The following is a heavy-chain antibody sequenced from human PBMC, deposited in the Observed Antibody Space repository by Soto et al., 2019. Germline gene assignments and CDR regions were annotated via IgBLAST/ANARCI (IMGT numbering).Heavy chain of an antibody. V-gene: IGHV4-39*01. J-gene: IGHJ3*02. CDR2: IEYSGST. CDR1: GDSISSSSYY. D-gene: IGHD4-17*01. Sequence: SETLSLTCTVSGDSISSSSYYWGWIRQPPGKGLEWIGNIEYSGSTYYNPSLKSRVTISVDTSKNQFYLKLSSVTAADTAVYYCARQSTVNDDFDIWGQGTMVTVS. CDR3: ARQSTVNDDFDI.